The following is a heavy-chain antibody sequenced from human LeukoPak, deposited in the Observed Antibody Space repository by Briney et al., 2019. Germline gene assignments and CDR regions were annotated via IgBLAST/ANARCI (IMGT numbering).Heavy chain of an antibody. D-gene: IGHD3-22*01. J-gene: IGHJ4*02. CDR1: GFTFSSYG. CDR3: ARKKDTFDFYDSSGLDY. CDR2: IWYDGSTK. V-gene: IGHV3-33*01. Sequence: GRSLRLSCAASGFTFSSYGMHWVRQAPGKGLEWVANIWYDGSTKYYADSVKGRFTISRDNSKNTLYLQMNSLRAEDTAVYYCARKKDTFDFYDSSGLDYWGQGALVTVSS.